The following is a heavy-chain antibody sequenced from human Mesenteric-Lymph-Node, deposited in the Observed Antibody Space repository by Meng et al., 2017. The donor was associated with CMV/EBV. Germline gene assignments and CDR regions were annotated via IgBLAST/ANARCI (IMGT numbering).Heavy chain of an antibody. CDR2: MNPNSGNT. J-gene: IGHJ5*02. CDR3: ARELGVVVVPAS. D-gene: IGHD2-2*01. V-gene: IGHV1-8*02. CDR1: GYTFTSYG. Sequence: ASVKVSCKASGYTFTSYGISWVRQAPGQGLEWMGWMNPNSGNTGYAQKFQGRVTMTRNTSISTAYMELSSLRSEDTAVYYCARELGVVVVPASWGQGTLVTVSS.